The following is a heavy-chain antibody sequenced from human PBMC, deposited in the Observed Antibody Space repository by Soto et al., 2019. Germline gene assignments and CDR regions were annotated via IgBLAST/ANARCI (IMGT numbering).Heavy chain of an antibody. V-gene: IGHV1-46*01. CDR3: TTDSRTTLPEIRFDY. Sequence: ASVKASCQAAGYTFTSRYMHWVRQAPGQGLEWMGRINPSGGSTIYSQNFQGRFSVTRDTSTSTVYMELSSLKIEDTGVYYCTTDSRTTLPEIRFDYWGHGTQVTVSS. J-gene: IGHJ4*01. D-gene: IGHD1-26*01. CDR2: INPSGGST. CDR1: GYTFTSRY.